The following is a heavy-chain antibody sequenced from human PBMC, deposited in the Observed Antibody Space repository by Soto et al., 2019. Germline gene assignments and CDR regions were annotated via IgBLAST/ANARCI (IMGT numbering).Heavy chain of an antibody. Sequence: QVQLVQSGAEVKKPGSSVKVSCKASGGTFSSYAISWVRQAPGQGLEWMGGIIPIFGTATYAQKFQGRVTITADESTSTAYMELSSLRSEDTAVYYWARDFGVAGTFAFDIWGQGTMVTVSS. V-gene: IGHV1-69*01. J-gene: IGHJ3*02. D-gene: IGHD6-19*01. CDR1: GGTFSSYA. CDR3: ARDFGVAGTFAFDI. CDR2: IIPIFGTA.